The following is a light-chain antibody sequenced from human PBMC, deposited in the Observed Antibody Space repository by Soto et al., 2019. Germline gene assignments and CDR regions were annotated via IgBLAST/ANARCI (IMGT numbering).Light chain of an antibody. CDR3: AAWDDSLKVVV. V-gene: IGLV1-44*01. Sequence: QSVLTQPPSASGTPGQRVTMSCSGSRPNIGSNTVNWYQQFPGTAPKVLFYSNDQRPSGVPDRFSGSKSGTSASLAISGLQSEDEADYYCAAWDDSLKVVVFGGGTKLTVL. CDR1: RPNIGSNT. CDR2: SND. J-gene: IGLJ2*01.